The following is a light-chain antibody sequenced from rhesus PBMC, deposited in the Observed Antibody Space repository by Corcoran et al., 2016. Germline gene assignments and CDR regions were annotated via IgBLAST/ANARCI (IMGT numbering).Light chain of an antibody. CDR1: QGISSW. Sequence: DIQMTQSPSSLSASVGDRVTITCRASQGISSWLAWYQQKPGKAPKLRIYQASSLQSGVPSRFSGSRSGTEFTLTISSLQPEDVATYYCQQYNSAPPWTFGQGTKVEIK. J-gene: IGKJ1*01. V-gene: IGKV1-21*01. CDR3: QQYNSAPPWT. CDR2: QAS.